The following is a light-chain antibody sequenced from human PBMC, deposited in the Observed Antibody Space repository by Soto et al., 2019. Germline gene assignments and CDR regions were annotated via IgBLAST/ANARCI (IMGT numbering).Light chain of an antibody. V-gene: IGKV3-15*01. CDR3: QQYHGWPLT. J-gene: IGKJ4*01. Sequence: EVVMTQSPATLSVSPGESATLSCWASQSVTNKLAWYQQTPGQAPRLLIYGASTRATTTPARFSGSGSGTDFTPTISSLQSEDLGVYYCQQYHGWPLTFGGGTKVEI. CDR2: GAS. CDR1: QSVTNK.